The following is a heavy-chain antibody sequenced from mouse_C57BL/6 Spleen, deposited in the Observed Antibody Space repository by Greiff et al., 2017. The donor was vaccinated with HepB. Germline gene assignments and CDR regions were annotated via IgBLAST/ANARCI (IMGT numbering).Heavy chain of an antibody. Sequence: QVHVKQPGAELVKPGASVKLSCKASGYTFTSYWMHWVKQRPGQGLEWIGMIHPNSGSTNYNEKFKSKATLTVDKSSSTAYMQLSSLTSEDSAVYYCARSYYYGSSYYFDYWGQGTTLTVSS. V-gene: IGHV1-64*01. CDR1: GYTFTSYW. CDR3: ARSYYYGSSYYFDY. J-gene: IGHJ2*01. D-gene: IGHD1-1*01. CDR2: IHPNSGST.